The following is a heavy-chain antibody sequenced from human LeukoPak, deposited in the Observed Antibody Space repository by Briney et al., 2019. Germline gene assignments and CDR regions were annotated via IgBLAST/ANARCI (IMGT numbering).Heavy chain of an antibody. V-gene: IGHV4-34*01. CDR2: INHSGST. CDR3: ARDKPFGGSGSHFDY. J-gene: IGHJ4*02. CDR1: GGSFSGYY. D-gene: IGHD3-10*01. Sequence: SETLSLTCAVYGGSFSGYYWSWIRQPPGKGLEWIGEINHSGSTNYNPSLKSRVTISVDTSKNQFSLKLSSVTAADTALYYCARDKPFGGSGSHFDYWGQGNLVTVSS.